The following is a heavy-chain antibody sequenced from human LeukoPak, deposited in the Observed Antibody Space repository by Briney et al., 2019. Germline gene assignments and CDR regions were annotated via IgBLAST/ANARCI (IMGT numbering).Heavy chain of an antibody. Sequence: KPGGSLRLSCAASGFTFSDYYMSWIRQAPGKGLEWVSYISSSGSTIYYADSVKGRFTISRDNAKNSLYLQMNSLRAEDTAVYYCARDKRWLQSDAFDIWGQGTMVTVSS. CDR1: GFTFSDYY. D-gene: IGHD5-24*01. CDR3: ARDKRWLQSDAFDI. CDR2: ISSSGSTI. V-gene: IGHV3-11*01. J-gene: IGHJ3*02.